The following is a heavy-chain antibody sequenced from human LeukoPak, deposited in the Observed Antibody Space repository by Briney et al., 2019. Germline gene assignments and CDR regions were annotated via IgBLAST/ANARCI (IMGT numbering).Heavy chain of an antibody. CDR1: GFTFSSYG. V-gene: IGHV3-30*18. J-gene: IGHJ3*02. CDR2: ISYDGSNK. CDR3: AKFGLGYCSSTSCLNHDAFDI. Sequence: GGSLRLPCAASGFTFSSYGMHWVRQAPGKGLEWVAVISYDGSNKYYADSVKGRFTISRDNSKNTLYLQMNSLRAEDTAVYYCAKFGLGYCSSTSCLNHDAFDIWGQGTMVTVSS. D-gene: IGHD2-2*01.